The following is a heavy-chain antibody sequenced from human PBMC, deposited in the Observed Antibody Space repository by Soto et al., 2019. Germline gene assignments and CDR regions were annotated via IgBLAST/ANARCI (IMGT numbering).Heavy chain of an antibody. D-gene: IGHD3-9*01. V-gene: IGHV3-7*01. CDR2: IKQDGSET. J-gene: IGHJ6*02. CDR3: AMNSISLDV. CDR1: GFTFGSSW. Sequence: EVQLVESGGGLVQPGGSLRLSCAASGFTFGSSWMTWVRQAPGKGLEWVAKIKQDGSETYYLDSVKGRFSISRDNAKNSLFLQMNSLRADDTGVYYCAMNSISLDVSGQGTTVTVSS.